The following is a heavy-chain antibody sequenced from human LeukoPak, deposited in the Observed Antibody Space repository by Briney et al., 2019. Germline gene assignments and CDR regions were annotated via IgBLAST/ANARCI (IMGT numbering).Heavy chain of an antibody. D-gene: IGHD5-12*01. CDR2: INPNSGAT. V-gene: IGHV1-2*02. CDR3: ARSRVTTIPNPDY. CDR1: GYTFTDYY. Sequence: GASVKVSCKASGYTFTDYYIHWVRQAPGQGLEWMGWINPNSGATNSAQHFQGRVTMTRDTSVNTAYMELSRLTFDDTAVYFCARSRVTTIPNPDYWGQGILLTVSS. J-gene: IGHJ4*02.